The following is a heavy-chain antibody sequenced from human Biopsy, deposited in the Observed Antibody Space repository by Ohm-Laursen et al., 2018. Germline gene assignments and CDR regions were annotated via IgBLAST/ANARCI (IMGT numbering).Heavy chain of an antibody. V-gene: IGHV4-59*11. CDR2: ISYTGYT. CDR1: GGSFTGHY. CDR3: ARGSNDFGGPYSPR. J-gene: IGHJ4*02. Sequence: TLSLTCTVSGGSFTGHYWSWIRQPPGKGLEWIGHISYTGYTSYNASLKSRVTISVDTSRNHFSLRLSSLTAADTAVYYCARGSNDFGGPYSPRWGQGTLLTVSS. D-gene: IGHD4-23*01.